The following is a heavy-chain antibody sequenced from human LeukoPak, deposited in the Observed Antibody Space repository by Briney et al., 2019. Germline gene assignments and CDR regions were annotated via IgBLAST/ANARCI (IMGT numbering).Heavy chain of an antibody. D-gene: IGHD3-22*01. CDR2: IVVGSGNT. CDR3: AADRVYDSSGYYYYYGMDV. Sequence: ASVKVSCKASGFTFTSSAIQWVRQARGQRLEWIGWIVVGSGNTNYAQKFQGRVTITRDMSTSTAYMELSSLRSEDTAVYYCAADRVYDSSGYYYYYGMDVWGQGTTVTVSS. V-gene: IGHV1-58*02. CDR1: GFTFTSSA. J-gene: IGHJ6*02.